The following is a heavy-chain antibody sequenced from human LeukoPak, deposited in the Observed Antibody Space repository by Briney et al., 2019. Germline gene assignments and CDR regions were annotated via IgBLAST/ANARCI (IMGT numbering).Heavy chain of an antibody. V-gene: IGHV5-51*01. CDR1: GYSFTSYW. CDR2: LYPSDSGT. D-gene: IGHD6-13*01. CDR3: AIGATYSSSWYSFDY. Sequence: GESLKISCKGSGYSFTSYWIGWGRQMPGEGLEGRGILYPSDSGTRYSPSFQGQVTISADKSISTAYLQWSSLKASDTAMYYCAIGATYSSSWYSFDYWGQGTLVTVSS. J-gene: IGHJ4*02.